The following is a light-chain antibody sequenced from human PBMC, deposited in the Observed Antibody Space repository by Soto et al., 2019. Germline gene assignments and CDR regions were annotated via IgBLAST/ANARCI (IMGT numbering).Light chain of an antibody. CDR3: QQYGSSSIT. V-gene: IGKV3-20*01. CDR1: QSVSNRY. J-gene: IGKJ5*01. Sequence: EIVLTQSPGTLSLSPGERATLSCRASQSVSNRYLGWYQQKPGQAPRPLIFGASSRAAGIPDRFSGSGSGTDFTLIISRLEPEDFAVYYCQQYGSSSITFGQGTRLEIK. CDR2: GAS.